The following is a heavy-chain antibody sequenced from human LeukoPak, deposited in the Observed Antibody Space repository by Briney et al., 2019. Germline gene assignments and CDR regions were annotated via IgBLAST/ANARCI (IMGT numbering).Heavy chain of an antibody. CDR2: LTTSGTYI. CDR1: GFTISSYA. V-gene: IGHV3-21*06. D-gene: IGHD3-22*01. Sequence: GGSLRLSCATSGFTISSYAMSWVRQAPGKGLELVSSLTTSGTYIYYADSVKGRFTISRDNAKNSLYLQMNSLRAEDTAVYYCARPFYYDNNGGEGMDVWGQGTTVTVSS. CDR3: ARPFYYDNNGGEGMDV. J-gene: IGHJ6*02.